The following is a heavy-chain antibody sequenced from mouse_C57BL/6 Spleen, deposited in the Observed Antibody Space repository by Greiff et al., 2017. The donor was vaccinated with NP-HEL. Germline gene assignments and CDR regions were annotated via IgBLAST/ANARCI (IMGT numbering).Heavy chain of an antibody. Sequence: QVQLQQPGAELVRPGSSVKLSCKASGYTFTSYWMHWVKQRPIQGLEWIGNIDPSDSETHYNQKFKDKATLTVDKSSSTAYMQLSSLTSEDSAVYYCARRGYGDEDYFDYWGQGTTLTVSS. V-gene: IGHV1-52*01. D-gene: IGHD2-2*01. CDR1: GYTFTSYW. CDR2: IDPSDSET. J-gene: IGHJ2*01. CDR3: ARRGYGDEDYFDY.